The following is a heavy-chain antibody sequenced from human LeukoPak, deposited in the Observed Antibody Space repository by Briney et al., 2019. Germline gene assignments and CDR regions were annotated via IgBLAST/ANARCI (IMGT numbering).Heavy chain of an antibody. CDR1: GYTFTSYD. CDR3: ALSQQPTSGYYYYGMDV. V-gene: IGHV1-46*01. CDR2: INPSGGST. J-gene: IGHJ6*02. Sequence: ASVKVSCKASGYTFTSYDISWVRQAPGQGLEWMGIINPSGGSTSYAQKFQGRVTMTRDTSTSTVYMELSSLRSEDTAVYYCALSQQPTSGYYYYGMDVWGQGTTVTVSS. D-gene: IGHD6-13*01.